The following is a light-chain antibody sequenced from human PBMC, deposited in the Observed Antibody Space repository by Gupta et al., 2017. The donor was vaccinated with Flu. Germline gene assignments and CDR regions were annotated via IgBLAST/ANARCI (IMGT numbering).Light chain of an antibody. CDR2: DAS. CDR1: QSVSSY. V-gene: IGKV3-11*01. CDR3: QQRSNWPLPLT. J-gene: IGKJ4*01. Sequence: EIVLTQSPATLSLSPGERATLSCRASQSVSSYLAWYQQKPGQAPRLLIYDASNRATGIPARFSGSGSGTDFTLTISSLEPEDLAVYYCQQRSNWPLPLTFGGGTKVEIK.